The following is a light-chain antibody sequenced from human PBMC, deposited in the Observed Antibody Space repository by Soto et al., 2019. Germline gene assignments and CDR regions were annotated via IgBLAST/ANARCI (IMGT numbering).Light chain of an antibody. CDR2: EVS. J-gene: IGLJ2*01. Sequence: QSALTQPASVSGSPGQSIAISCTGTSSDVGGYHYVSWYQHHPGKAPKLMIYEVSNRPSGVSNRFSGSKSGNTASLTISGLQAEDEADYYCSSYTSSSTLVFGGGTQLTVL. CDR3: SSYTSSSTLV. CDR1: SSDVGGYHY. V-gene: IGLV2-14*01.